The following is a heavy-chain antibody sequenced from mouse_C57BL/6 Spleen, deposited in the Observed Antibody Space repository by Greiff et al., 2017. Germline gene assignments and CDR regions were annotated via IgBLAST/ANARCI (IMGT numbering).Heavy chain of an antibody. J-gene: IGHJ4*01. CDR3: ARKGYYGNIYAMDY. CDR2: IWSGGST. Sequence: VQLVESGPGLVQPSQSLSITCTVSGFSLTSYGVHWVRQSPGKGLEWLGVIWSGGSTDYNAAFISRLSISKDNSKSQVFFKMNSLQADDTAIYYCARKGYYGNIYAMDYWGQGTSVTVSS. V-gene: IGHV2-2*01. D-gene: IGHD2-1*01. CDR1: GFSLTSYG.